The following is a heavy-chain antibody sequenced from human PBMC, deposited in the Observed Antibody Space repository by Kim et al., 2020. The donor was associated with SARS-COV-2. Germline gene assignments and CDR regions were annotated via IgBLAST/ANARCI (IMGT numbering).Heavy chain of an antibody. J-gene: IGHJ3*02. CDR3: AKSDGSGWYGGYAFDI. V-gene: IGHV3-9*01. Sequence: SVKGRCTISRDNAKNPLYLQMNSLRAEDTALYYCAKSDGSGWYGGYAFDIWGQGTMVTVSS. D-gene: IGHD6-19*01.